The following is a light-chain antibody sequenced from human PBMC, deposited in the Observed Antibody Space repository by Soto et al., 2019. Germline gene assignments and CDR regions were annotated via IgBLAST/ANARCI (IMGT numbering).Light chain of an antibody. V-gene: IGLV2-14*01. CDR1: VPTYSY. CDR2: EVK. CDR3: TSYTTSATGM. Sequence: QSVLTQPASVSGSPGQSITISCTDVPTYSYVSWYQHHPGKATKLIIYEVKIRPSGVSDRFSGSKSGNTASLTISGLRNEDEADYYCTSYTTSATGMFGTGTPVTLL. J-gene: IGLJ1*01.